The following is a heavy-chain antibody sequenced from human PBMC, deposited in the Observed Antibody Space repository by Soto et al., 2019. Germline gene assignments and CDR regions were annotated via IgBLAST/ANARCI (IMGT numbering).Heavy chain of an antibody. J-gene: IGHJ5*02. CDR1: GGSISSYY. CDR3: ARGHNLELHEAWFDP. D-gene: IGHD1-7*01. Sequence: PSETLSLTCTVSGGSISSYYWSWIRQPPGKGLELIGYIFNSGSPNYNPSLKSRVTVSLDTSKNQLSLKLRSVTAADTAAYYCARGHNLELHEAWFDPWGQGTLVTVSS. V-gene: IGHV4-59*01. CDR2: IFNSGSP.